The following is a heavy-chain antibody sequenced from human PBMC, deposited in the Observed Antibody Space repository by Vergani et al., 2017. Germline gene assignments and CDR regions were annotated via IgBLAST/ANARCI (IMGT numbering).Heavy chain of an antibody. CDR1: GGSISSYY. CDR2: IYYSGST. J-gene: IGHJ3*02. V-gene: IGHV4-59*01. Sequence: QVQLQQWGPGLVKPSETLSLTCTVSGGSISSYYWSWIRQPPGKGLEWIGYIYYSGSTNYNPSLKSRVTISVDTSKNQFSLKLSSVTAADTAVYYCASSREYYYDSSGYTPDAFDIWGQGTMVTVSS. D-gene: IGHD3-22*01. CDR3: ASSREYYYDSSGYTPDAFDI.